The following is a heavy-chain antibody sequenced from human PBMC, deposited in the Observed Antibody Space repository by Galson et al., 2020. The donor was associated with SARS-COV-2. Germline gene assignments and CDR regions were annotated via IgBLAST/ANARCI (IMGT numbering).Heavy chain of an antibody. CDR3: ARDLEVAGGMDV. Sequence: GGSLRLFCAASGFTVSSNYMSWVRQAPGKGLEWAPVIYSGGSTYYADSVKGRFTISRDNSKNTLYLQMNSLIAEDTAVYYCARDLEVAGGMDVWGQGTTVTVSS. V-gene: IGHV3-53*01. CDR1: GFTVSSNY. D-gene: IGHD2-15*01. CDR2: IYSGGST. J-gene: IGHJ6*02.